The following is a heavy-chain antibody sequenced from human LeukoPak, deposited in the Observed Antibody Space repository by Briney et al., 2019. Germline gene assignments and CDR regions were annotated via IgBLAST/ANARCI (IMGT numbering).Heavy chain of an antibody. J-gene: IGHJ6*03. V-gene: IGHV1-8*01. Sequence: GASVKVSRKAPGYTFTSYDINWVRQATGQGLEWMGWMNPNSGNTGYAQKFQGRVTMTRNTSISTAYMELSSLRSEDTAVYYCARVGLQYYYYYYMDVWGKGTTVTVSS. CDR1: GYTFTSYD. CDR3: ARVGLQYYYYYYMDV. CDR2: MNPNSGNT.